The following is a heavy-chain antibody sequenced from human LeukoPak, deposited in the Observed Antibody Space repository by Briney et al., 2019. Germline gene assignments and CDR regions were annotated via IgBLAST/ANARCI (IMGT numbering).Heavy chain of an antibody. CDR2: IYYSGST. CDR3: ARHAVYAGSGWAFDY. J-gene: IGHJ4*02. Sequence: SETLSLTCTVSGGSISSGDYYWSWIRQPPGKGLEWIGYIYYSGSTYYNPSLKSRVTISVDTSKNQFSLKLSSVTAADTAVYYCARHAVYAGSGWAFDYWGQGTLVTVSS. V-gene: IGHV4-30-4*08. D-gene: IGHD6-19*01. CDR1: GGSISSGDYY.